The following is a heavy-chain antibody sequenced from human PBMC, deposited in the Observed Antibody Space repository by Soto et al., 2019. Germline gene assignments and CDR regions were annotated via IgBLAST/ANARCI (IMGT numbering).Heavy chain of an antibody. Sequence: PGGSLRLSCAASGFTFSNYAMSWVRQAPGKGLEWVSGISGSGARTYYADPVKGRFSISRDNSKNTLYLQMNSLRAEDTAVFYCAKDRSSVTPDAFDIWGQGTMVTVSS. J-gene: IGHJ3*02. CDR2: ISGSGART. CDR3: AKDRSSVTPDAFDI. CDR1: GFTFSNYA. V-gene: IGHV3-23*01. D-gene: IGHD4-17*01.